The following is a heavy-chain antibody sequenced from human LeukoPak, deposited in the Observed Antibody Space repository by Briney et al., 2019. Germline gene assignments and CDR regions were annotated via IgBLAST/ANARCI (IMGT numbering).Heavy chain of an antibody. CDR3: ARGSGYGSRSETLDY. V-gene: IGHV4-59*12. Sequence: SETLSLTCTVSGGSISSYYWSWIRQPPGKGLEWIGYIYYSGSTNYNPSLKSRVTISVDTSKNQFSLKLSSVTAADTAVYYCARGSGYGSRSETLDYWGQGTLVTVSS. CDR2: IYYSGST. CDR1: GGSISSYY. J-gene: IGHJ4*02. D-gene: IGHD3-10*01.